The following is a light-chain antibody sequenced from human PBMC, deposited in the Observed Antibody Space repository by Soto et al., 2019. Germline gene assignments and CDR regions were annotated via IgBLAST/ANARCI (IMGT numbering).Light chain of an antibody. CDR2: DDD. Sequence: QSVMTQPRSVSAAPGQRVTICCSGSSSNIGGNSVSWYQQLPGTAPKLLIYDDDKRPSGIPDRFSGSKSGTSATLGITGFQTGDEADYYCGSWDSSLSAYVFGTGTKLTVL. J-gene: IGLJ1*01. CDR3: GSWDSSLSAYV. CDR1: SSNIGGNS. V-gene: IGLV1-51*01.